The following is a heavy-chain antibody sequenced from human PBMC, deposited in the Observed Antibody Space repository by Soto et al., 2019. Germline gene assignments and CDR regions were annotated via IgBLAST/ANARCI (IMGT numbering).Heavy chain of an antibody. V-gene: IGHV3-48*03. CDR1: GFTFGSYE. Sequence: GGSLRLSCAASGFTFGSYEMNWVRQAPGKGLEWVSYISSSGSTIYYADSVKGRFTISRDNAKNSLYLQMNSLRAEDTAVYYCARETTNYYGSGNWFDPWGQGTLVTVSS. CDR2: ISSSGSTI. J-gene: IGHJ5*02. D-gene: IGHD3-22*01. CDR3: ARETTNYYGSGNWFDP.